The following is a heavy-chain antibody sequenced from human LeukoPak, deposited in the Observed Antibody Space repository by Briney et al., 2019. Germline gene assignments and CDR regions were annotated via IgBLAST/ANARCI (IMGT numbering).Heavy chain of an antibody. CDR1: GGSFSGYY. D-gene: IGHD1-26*01. CDR3: ARQTEVGATRHWFDP. V-gene: IGHV4-34*01. CDR2: INHSGST. J-gene: IGHJ5*02. Sequence: SETLSLTCAVYGGSFSGYYWSWIRQPPGKGLEWIGEINHSGSTNYNPSLKSRVTISVDTSKNQFSLKLSSVTAADTAVYYCARQTEVGATRHWFDPWGQGTLVTVSS.